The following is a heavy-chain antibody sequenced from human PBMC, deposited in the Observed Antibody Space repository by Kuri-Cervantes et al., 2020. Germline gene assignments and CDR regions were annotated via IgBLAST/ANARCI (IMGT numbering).Heavy chain of an antibody. V-gene: IGHV1-46*01. Sequence: ASVKVSCKASGYTFTSYYMHWVRQAPGQGLEWMGIINPSGGSTSYAQKFQGRITMTRDTSTSTVYMELSSLRSEDTAVYYCARTTIPIHAFDIWGQGTMVTVSS. CDR2: INPSGGST. CDR3: ARTTIPIHAFDI. D-gene: IGHD2-21*01. CDR1: GYTFTSYY. J-gene: IGHJ3*02.